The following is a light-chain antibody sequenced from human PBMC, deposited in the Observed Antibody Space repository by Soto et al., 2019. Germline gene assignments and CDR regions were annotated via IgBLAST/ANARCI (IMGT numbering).Light chain of an antibody. CDR1: QSLAYSDGNTY. CDR3: MQGTHWPAYT. CDR2: KVS. J-gene: IGKJ2*01. Sequence: DVVMTQSPLSLPVTLGQPASISCRSSQSLAYSDGNTYLNWCQQRPGQSPRRLMYKVSNLDSGVPDRFGGSGSGTDFTLKISRVEAEDVGVYYGMQGTHWPAYTFGQGNKLEIK. V-gene: IGKV2-30*01.